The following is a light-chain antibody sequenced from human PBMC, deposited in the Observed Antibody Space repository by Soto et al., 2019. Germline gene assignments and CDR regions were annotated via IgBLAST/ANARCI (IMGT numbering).Light chain of an antibody. CDR2: GAS. CDR3: QQYNDWPRT. Sequence: EIVLTQSPGTLSLSPGERATLSCRASQSVGNNFLAWYQQKPGQAPRLLIYGASTRATGIPARFSGSGSGTEFTLTISSLQSEDFAVYYCQQYNDWPRTFGQGTKVDIK. V-gene: IGKV3-15*01. CDR1: QSVGNN. J-gene: IGKJ1*01.